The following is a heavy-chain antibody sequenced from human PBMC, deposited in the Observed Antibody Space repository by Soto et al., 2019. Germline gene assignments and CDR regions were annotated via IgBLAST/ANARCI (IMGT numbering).Heavy chain of an antibody. Sequence: SVKVSCKASGGTFSSYAISWVRQAPGQGLEWMGGIIPIFGTANYAQKFQGRVTITADKSTSTAYMELSSLRSEDTAVYYCANGLTLAYCGGDCSNNWFDPWGQGTLVTVLL. D-gene: IGHD2-21*02. V-gene: IGHV1-69*06. CDR3: ANGLTLAYCGGDCSNNWFDP. CDR1: GGTFSSYA. J-gene: IGHJ5*02. CDR2: IIPIFGTA.